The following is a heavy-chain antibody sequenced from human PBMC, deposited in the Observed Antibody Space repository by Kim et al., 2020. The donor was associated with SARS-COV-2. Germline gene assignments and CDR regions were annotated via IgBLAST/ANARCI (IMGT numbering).Heavy chain of an antibody. D-gene: IGHD2-2*01. CDR2: MNPNSGNT. Sequence: ASVKVSCKASGYTFTSYDINWVRQATGQGLEWMGWMNPNSGNTGYAQKFQGRVTMTRNTSISTAYMELSSLRSEDTAVYYCARGGRYCSSTSCEYYYYYGMDVWGQGTTVTVSS. V-gene: IGHV1-8*01. J-gene: IGHJ6*02. CDR1: GYTFTSYD. CDR3: ARGGRYCSSTSCEYYYYYGMDV.